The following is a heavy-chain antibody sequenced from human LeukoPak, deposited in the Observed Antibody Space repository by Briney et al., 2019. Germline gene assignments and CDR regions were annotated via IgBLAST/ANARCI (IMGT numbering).Heavy chain of an antibody. D-gene: IGHD5-24*01. Sequence: SVKVSCKASGGTFSSYAISWVRQAPGQGLEWMGRIIPILGIANYAQKLQGRVTMTTDTSTSTAYMELRSLRSDDTAVYYCARDGRWLQPRVLAFDIWGQGTMVTVSS. J-gene: IGHJ3*02. CDR2: IIPILGIA. V-gene: IGHV1-69*04. CDR1: GGTFSSYA. CDR3: ARDGRWLQPRVLAFDI.